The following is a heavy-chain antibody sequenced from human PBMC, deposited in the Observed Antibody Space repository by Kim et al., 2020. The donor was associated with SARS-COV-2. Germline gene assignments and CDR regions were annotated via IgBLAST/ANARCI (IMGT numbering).Heavy chain of an antibody. CDR3: ARLHSAASHTAFDY. Sequence: ADSVKGRFTISRDNSKNTVYLQMNSLRAEDTAVYYCARLHSAASHTAFDYWGQGTLVTVSS. J-gene: IGHJ4*02. V-gene: IGHV3-53*01. D-gene: IGHD6-13*01.